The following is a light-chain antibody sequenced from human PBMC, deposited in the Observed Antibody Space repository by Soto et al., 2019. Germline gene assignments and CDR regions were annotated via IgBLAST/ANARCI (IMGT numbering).Light chain of an antibody. Sequence: EIVLTQSPATLSLSPGERATLSCRASQSVSSYLAWYQQKPGQAPRLLIYDASNRATGIPARFSGSGFGTDFTLTISSLEPEDFAVYYCQQRSNGRYTFGQGTKLEIK. V-gene: IGKV3-11*01. J-gene: IGKJ2*01. CDR2: DAS. CDR3: QQRSNGRYT. CDR1: QSVSSY.